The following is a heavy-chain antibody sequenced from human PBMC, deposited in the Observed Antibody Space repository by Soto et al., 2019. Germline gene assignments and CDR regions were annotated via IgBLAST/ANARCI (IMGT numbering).Heavy chain of an antibody. J-gene: IGHJ4*02. Sequence: QVHLVESGGDVVQPGKSLRLSCAASGFTFSAFGMHWVRQAPGKGLEWVAGIHVAMIYNYEDSVKGRFTISRDNTKNTVHLQMDSLSAEDTAVYFCARDWLGHYFDYWGQGTLVTVSA. CDR2: IHVAMIY. V-gene: IGHV3-30*19. CDR1: GFTFSAFG. D-gene: IGHD6-19*01. CDR3: ARDWLGHYFDY.